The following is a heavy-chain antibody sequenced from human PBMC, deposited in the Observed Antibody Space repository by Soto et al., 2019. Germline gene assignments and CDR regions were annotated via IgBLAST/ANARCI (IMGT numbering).Heavy chain of an antibody. V-gene: IGHV4-31*03. Sequence: QVQLQESGPGLVKPSQTLSLTCTVSGGSINSGGYCWSWIRQHPGKGLDWIGCISYGGSTSYNPSLXSRXTLSVDTSKNQFSLKLTSVTGAATAVYYCSRGILVWGQGALITVSS. D-gene: IGHD5-18*01. CDR1: GGSINSGGYC. CDR3: SRGILV. J-gene: IGHJ4*02. CDR2: ISYGGST.